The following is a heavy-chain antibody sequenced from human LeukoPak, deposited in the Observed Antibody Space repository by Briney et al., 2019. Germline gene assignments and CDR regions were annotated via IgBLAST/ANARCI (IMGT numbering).Heavy chain of an antibody. V-gene: IGHV3-30-3*01. D-gene: IGHD4-17*01. CDR3: ARGGDYDDYVVY. Sequence: PGGSLRLSWTASGFTFRDLAMNWVRQAQGKGLEWVAVISYDGSNKYYADSVKGRFTISRDNSKNTLYLQMNSLRAEDTAVYYCARGGDYDDYVVYWGQGTLVTVSS. CDR2: ISYDGSNK. CDR1: GFTFRDLA. J-gene: IGHJ4*02.